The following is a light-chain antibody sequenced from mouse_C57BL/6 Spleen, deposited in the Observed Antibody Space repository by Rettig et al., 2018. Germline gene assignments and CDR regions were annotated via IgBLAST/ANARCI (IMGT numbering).Light chain of an antibody. J-gene: IGKJ1*01. CDR1: QSISDY. CDR2: YAS. Sequence: DIVMTQSPATLSVTPGDRVSLSCRASQSISDYLHWYRPKSHESPRLLIKYASQSISGIPSRFSGSGSGSDFTLSINSVEPEDVGVYYCQNGHSFPRTFGGGTKLEIK. CDR3: QNGHSFPRT. V-gene: IGKV5-39*01.